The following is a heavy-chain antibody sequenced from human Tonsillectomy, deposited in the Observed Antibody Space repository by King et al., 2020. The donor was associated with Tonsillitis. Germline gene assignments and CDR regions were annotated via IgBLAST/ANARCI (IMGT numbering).Heavy chain of an antibody. CDR1: GFTFSSHE. CDR2: VSSGGSTK. J-gene: IGHJ4*02. V-gene: IGHV3-48*03. D-gene: IGHD1-26*01. CDR3: AGDMLGGSYPLDY. Sequence: VQLVESGGGLVKPGGSLRLSCAASGFTFSSHEMNWVRQAPGKGLEWISYVSSGGSTKYYGDSVRGRFTISRDNAKNALYLQMNSLRAEDTAVYYCAGDMLGGSYPLDYWGQGTLVTVSS.